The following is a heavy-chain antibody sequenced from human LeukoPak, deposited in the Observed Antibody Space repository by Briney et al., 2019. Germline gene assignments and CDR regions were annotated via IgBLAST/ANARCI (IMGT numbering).Heavy chain of an antibody. CDR2: ISGSGGST. J-gene: IGHJ4*02. V-gene: IGHV3-23*01. CDR3: AKGFLYGDYHRGYFDY. Sequence: GGSLRLSCAASGITFSSYAMSWVRQAPGKGLEWASAISGSGGSTYYADSVKGRFTISRDNSKNTLYLQMNSLRAEDTAVYYCAKGFLYGDYHRGYFDYWGQGTLVTVSS. D-gene: IGHD4-17*01. CDR1: GITFSSYA.